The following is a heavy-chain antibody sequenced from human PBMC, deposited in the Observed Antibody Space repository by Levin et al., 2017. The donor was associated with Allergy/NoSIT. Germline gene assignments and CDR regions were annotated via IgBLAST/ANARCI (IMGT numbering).Heavy chain of an antibody. D-gene: IGHD3-22*01. CDR1: GGSISSSSYY. CDR2: IYYSGST. J-gene: IGHJ4*02. Sequence: SETLLTCTVSGGSISSSSYYWGWIRQPPGKGLEWIGSIYYSGSTYYNPSLKSRVTISVDTSKNQFSLKLSSVTAADTAVYYCARVSPLDSSGYYSLDYWGQGTLVTVSS. V-gene: IGHV4-39*07. CDR3: ARVSPLDSSGYYSLDY.